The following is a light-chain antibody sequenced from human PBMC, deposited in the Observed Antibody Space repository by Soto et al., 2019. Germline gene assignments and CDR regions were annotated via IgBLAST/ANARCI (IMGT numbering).Light chain of an antibody. CDR2: DVS. Sequence: AALTQPASVSGSPGQSITISCTGTSSDVGGYNYVSWYQQHPGKAPKLMIYDVSNRPSGVSNRFSGSKSGNTASLTISGLQAEDEADYYCSSHTRSPTKVFATVTK. V-gene: IGLV2-14*01. CDR3: SSHTRSPTKV. J-gene: IGLJ1*01. CDR1: SSDVGGYNY.